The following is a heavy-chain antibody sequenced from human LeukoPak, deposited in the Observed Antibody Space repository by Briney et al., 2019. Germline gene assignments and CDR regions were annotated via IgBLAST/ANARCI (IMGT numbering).Heavy chain of an antibody. Sequence: ASVKVSCKASGGTFSSYAISWVRQASGQGLEWMGRIIPILGIANYAQKFQGRVTITADKSTSTAYMELSSLRSEDTAVYYCARCPAAGNYYYYGMDVWGQGTTVTVSS. D-gene: IGHD6-13*01. J-gene: IGHJ6*02. CDR2: IIPILGIA. CDR1: GGTFSSYA. V-gene: IGHV1-69*04. CDR3: ARCPAAGNYYYYGMDV.